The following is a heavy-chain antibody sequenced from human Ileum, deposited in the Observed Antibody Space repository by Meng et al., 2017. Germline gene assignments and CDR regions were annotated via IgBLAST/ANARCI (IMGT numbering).Heavy chain of an antibody. J-gene: IGHJ4*02. Sequence: NQGGEGMLKPSETLSLTFAFYGGSFSDYYWSWIRQAPGKGLEWIGEIKHSGVTKYNPSLKSRVSISVNSSKNQLSLKVTSVTAADTAVYYCALLLVVDSSTLDDYWGQGTLVTVSS. CDR2: IKHSGVT. CDR1: GGSFSDYY. CDR3: ALLLVVDSSTLDDY. V-gene: IGHV4-34*01. D-gene: IGHD2-15*01.